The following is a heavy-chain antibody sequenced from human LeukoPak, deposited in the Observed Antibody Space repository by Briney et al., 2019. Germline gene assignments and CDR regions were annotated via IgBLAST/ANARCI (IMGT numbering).Heavy chain of an antibody. Sequence: SQTLSLTCAISGYSVSSNSAAWNWIRQSPSRGLEWLGRKYCRSNWYHDYAVSVKSRITINPDTSKNQFSLQLNSVTPEDTAVYYCAREFEHQLAYDAFDIWGQGTMVTVSS. J-gene: IGHJ3*02. CDR3: AREFEHQLAYDAFDI. D-gene: IGHD6-13*01. CDR2: KYCRSNWYH. V-gene: IGHV6-1*01. CDR1: GYSVSSNSAA.